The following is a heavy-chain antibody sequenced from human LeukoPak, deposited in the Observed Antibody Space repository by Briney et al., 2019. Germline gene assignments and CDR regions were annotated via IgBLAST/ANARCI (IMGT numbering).Heavy chain of an antibody. CDR1: GGTFSSYA. J-gene: IGHJ4*02. Sequence: SVKVSCKASGGTFSSYAISWVRQAPGQGLEWMGRIIPIFGTANYAQKFQGRVTITTDESTSTAYMELSSLRSEDTAVFYCASQAVAGYPWDYWGQGTLVTVSS. CDR3: ASQAVAGYPWDY. V-gene: IGHV1-69*05. D-gene: IGHD6-19*01. CDR2: IIPIFGTA.